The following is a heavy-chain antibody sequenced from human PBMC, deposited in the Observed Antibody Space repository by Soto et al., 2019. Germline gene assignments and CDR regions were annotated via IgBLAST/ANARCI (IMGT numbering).Heavy chain of an antibody. V-gene: IGHV3-23*01. CDR2: ISGSGGST. Sequence: EVQLLESGGGLVQPGGSLRLSCAASGFTFSSYAMTWVRQAPGKGLEWVSVISGSGGSTYYAESVKGRFTISRDNSKNTXXLQMNSPRAEDTAVYYCAKDQDYYGSGRYYTPMGYWGQGTLVTVSS. CDR1: GFTFSSYA. CDR3: AKDQDYYGSGRYYTPMGY. J-gene: IGHJ4*02. D-gene: IGHD3-10*01.